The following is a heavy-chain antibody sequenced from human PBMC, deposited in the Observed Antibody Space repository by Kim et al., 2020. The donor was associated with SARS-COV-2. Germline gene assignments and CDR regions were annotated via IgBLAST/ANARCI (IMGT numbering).Heavy chain of an antibody. CDR3: ARDLGYDSSGYYLNWFDP. D-gene: IGHD3-22*01. V-gene: IGHV1-8*01. CDR2: MNPNSGNT. J-gene: IGHJ5*02. CDR1: GYTFTSYD. Sequence: ASVKVSCKASGYTFTSYDINWVRQATGQGLEWMGWMNPNSGNTGYAQKFQGRVTMTRNTSISTAYMELSSLRSEDTAVYYCARDLGYDSSGYYLNWFDPWGQGTLVTVSS.